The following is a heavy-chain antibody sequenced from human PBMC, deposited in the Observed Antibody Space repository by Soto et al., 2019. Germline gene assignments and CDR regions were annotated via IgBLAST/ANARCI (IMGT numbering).Heavy chain of an antibody. CDR1: GYTFTNFG. V-gene: IGHV1-18*01. CDR2: VSADNGNT. J-gene: IGHJ4*02. D-gene: IGHD2-2*03. CDR3: AREMPGYCSSSACLPGY. Sequence: QVQLVQSGAEVKKPGASVKVSCKASGYTFTNFGLIWVRQAPGQGPEWMGWVSADNGNTNYAQKLQGRVTMTTDTSTSTAYMELRSLRSDDTAMYYCAREMPGYCSSSACLPGYWGQGTLVTVSS.